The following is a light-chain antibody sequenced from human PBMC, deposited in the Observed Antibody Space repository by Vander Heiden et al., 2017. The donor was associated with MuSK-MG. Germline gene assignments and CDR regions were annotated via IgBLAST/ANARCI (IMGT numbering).Light chain of an antibody. J-gene: IGKJ2*01. CDR1: QTILDRSNNKNS. Sequence: DIVMTQSPDSLAVSLGERATLNCTSSQTILDRSNNKNSLAWFRQDPGQPPRLLIYWASTRGAGVPDRISGSGSGTGFTLTIDSLQVEDVGVYYCQQDDSMPYTFGRGTKLEIK. V-gene: IGKV4-1*01. CDR2: WAS. CDR3: QQDDSMPYT.